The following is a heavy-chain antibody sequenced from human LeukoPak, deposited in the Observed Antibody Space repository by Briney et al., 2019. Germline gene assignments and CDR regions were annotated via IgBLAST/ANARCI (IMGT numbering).Heavy chain of an antibody. Sequence: RPSETLSLTCTVSGGSVSSGSYYWSWIRQPPGKGLEWIGYIYYSGSTNYNPSLKSRVTISVDTSKNQFSLKLSSVTAADTAVYYCARGNGYSYPTYFDYWGQGTLVTVSS. CDR3: ARGNGYSYPTYFDY. J-gene: IGHJ4*02. D-gene: IGHD5-18*01. V-gene: IGHV4-61*01. CDR1: GGSVSSGSYY. CDR2: IYYSGST.